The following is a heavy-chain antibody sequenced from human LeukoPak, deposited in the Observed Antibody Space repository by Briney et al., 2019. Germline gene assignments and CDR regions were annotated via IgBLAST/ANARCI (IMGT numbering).Heavy chain of an antibody. V-gene: IGHV4-34*01. CDR1: GFTVSSNY. J-gene: IGHJ4*02. CDR2: IYYSGST. Sequence: GSLRLSCAASGFTVSSNYISWVRQPPGKGLEWIGSIYYSGSTNYNPSLKSRVTISVDTSKNQFSLKLSSVTAADTAVYYCARGPIRFDYWGQGTLVTVSS. CDR3: ARGPIRFDY. D-gene: IGHD2-21*01.